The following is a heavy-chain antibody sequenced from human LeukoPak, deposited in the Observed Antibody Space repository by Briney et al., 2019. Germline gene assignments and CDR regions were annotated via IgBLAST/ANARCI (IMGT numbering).Heavy chain of an antibody. Sequence: KPAETLSLTCTVSGGSITNYYWSWFRQPPGMGLEWIGYIYYSGGTNYNPSLKSRVTISVDTSKNQFSLKLSSVTAADTAVYYCARRGYYYEGLDYWGQGTLVTASS. CDR3: ARRGYYYEGLDY. V-gene: IGHV4-59*01. J-gene: IGHJ4*02. CDR1: GGSITNYY. CDR2: IYYSGGT. D-gene: IGHD3-22*01.